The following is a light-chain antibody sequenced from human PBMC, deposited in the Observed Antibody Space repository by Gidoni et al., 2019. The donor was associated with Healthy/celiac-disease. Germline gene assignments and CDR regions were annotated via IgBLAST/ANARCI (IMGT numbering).Light chain of an antibody. V-gene: IGKV1-39*01. CDR3: QQSYSTLRT. Sequence: TQSPSSLSASVGDRVTITCRASQSISSYLNWYQQKPGKAPKLLIYAASSLQSGVPSRFSGSGSGTDFTLTISSLQPEDFATYYCQQSYSTLRTFGGGTKVEIK. J-gene: IGKJ4*01. CDR1: QSISSY. CDR2: AAS.